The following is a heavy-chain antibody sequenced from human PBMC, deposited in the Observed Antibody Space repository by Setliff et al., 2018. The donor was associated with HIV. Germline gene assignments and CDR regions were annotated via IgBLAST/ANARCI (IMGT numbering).Heavy chain of an antibody. D-gene: IGHD7-27*01. CDR2: ISAGNGNT. CDR3: ARDTRWGDWYFDL. CDR1: GYIFSSYG. V-gene: IGHV1-3*01. Sequence: GASVKVSCKASGYIFSSYGLHWVRQVPGQRLEWMGWISAGNGNTKYSQNFQGRVTITRDTSATTAYMELSSLRSEDTAVYYCARDTRWGDWYFDLWGRGTLVTVSS. J-gene: IGHJ2*01.